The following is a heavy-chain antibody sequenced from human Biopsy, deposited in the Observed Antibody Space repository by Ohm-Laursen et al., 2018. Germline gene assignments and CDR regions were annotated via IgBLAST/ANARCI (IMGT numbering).Heavy chain of an antibody. D-gene: IGHD3-16*01. CDR1: GYAVNDYF. Sequence: GSSVKVSCKVSGYAVNDYFLHWLRQAPGQGPEWMGWIRSNSGGTNYAQKFQGRVTMTTDTSTSTVYLELRRLISDDTAVYYCARDIMNRIAGLVARSDVFDVWGQGTLVTVSS. CDR3: ARDIMNRIAGLVARSDVFDV. J-gene: IGHJ3*01. CDR2: IRSNSGGT. V-gene: IGHV1-2*02.